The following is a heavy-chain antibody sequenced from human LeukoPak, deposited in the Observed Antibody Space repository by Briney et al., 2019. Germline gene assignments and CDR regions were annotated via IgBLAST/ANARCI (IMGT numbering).Heavy chain of an antibody. J-gene: IGHJ3*02. D-gene: IGHD3-16*01. CDR2: TYYTSKLYS. CDR3: ARIGHPWGIEDAFDI. Sequence: SQTLSLTCAISGDTVSSNSATWDWIRQSPSRGLEWLGRTYYTSKLYSDYAVSVKSRITINPDTSKNQFSLQLNSVTPEDTAVYYCARIGHPWGIEDAFDIWGQGTMVTVSS. CDR1: GDTVSSNSAT. V-gene: IGHV6-1*01.